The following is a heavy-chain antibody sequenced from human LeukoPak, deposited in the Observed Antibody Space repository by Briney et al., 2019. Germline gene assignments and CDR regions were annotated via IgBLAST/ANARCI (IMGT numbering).Heavy chain of an antibody. CDR3: ARDLYSSLPDN. D-gene: IGHD6-6*01. V-gene: IGHV3-23*01. Sequence: GGSLRLSCAASGFTFSTYGMTWVRQAPGKGLEWLSLISASGGSTYYADSVKGRFTISRDNSKSTLSLQLNSLRAEDTAIYYCARDLYSSLPDNWGQGTLVTVSS. CDR2: ISASGGST. CDR1: GFTFSTYG. J-gene: IGHJ4*02.